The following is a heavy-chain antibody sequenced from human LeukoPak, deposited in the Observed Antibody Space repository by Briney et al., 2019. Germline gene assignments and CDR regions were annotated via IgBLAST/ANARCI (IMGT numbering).Heavy chain of an antibody. CDR2: IYSGGST. CDR1: GFSVSSNY. J-gene: IGHJ4*02. CDR3: ARGSYGAYDSSGYSYARIYFDY. D-gene: IGHD3-22*01. Sequence: GGSLRLSCAASGFSVSSNYMSWVRQAPGKGLEWVSIIYSGGSTYYADSVKGRFTISRDNSKNTLYLQMNSLRAEDTAVYYCARGSYGAYDSSGYSYARIYFDYWGQGTLVTVSS. V-gene: IGHV3-66*01.